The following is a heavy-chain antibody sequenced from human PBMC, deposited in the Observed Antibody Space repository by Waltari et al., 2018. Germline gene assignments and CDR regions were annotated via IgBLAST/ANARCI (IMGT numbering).Heavy chain of an antibody. Sequence: QVQLQESGPGLVKPSETLSLTCTVSGGSLRSYYCRCIRPPPGKGLEWIGRIYTSGSTNYNPSLKSRVTMSVDTSKNQFSLKLSSVTAADTAVYYCAREDIVVVVAQKSYYYYGMDVWGQGTTVTVSS. D-gene: IGHD2-15*01. CDR3: AREDIVVVVAQKSYYYYGMDV. V-gene: IGHV4-4*07. J-gene: IGHJ6*02. CDR2: IYTSGST. CDR1: GGSLRSYY.